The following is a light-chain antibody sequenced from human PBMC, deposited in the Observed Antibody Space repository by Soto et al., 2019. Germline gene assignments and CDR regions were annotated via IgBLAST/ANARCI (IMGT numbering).Light chain of an antibody. J-gene: IGKJ4*01. CDR3: QEYKSAPSLT. CDR2: AAS. Sequence: DIQMTQSPSSLSASVGNRVTITCRASQGISNYLAWYQQKPGKVPKLLIYAASTLQSGVPSRFSGSGSGTDFTLTISSLQPEDVATYYCQEYKSAPSLTFGGGNKVEIK. CDR1: QGISNY. V-gene: IGKV1-27*01.